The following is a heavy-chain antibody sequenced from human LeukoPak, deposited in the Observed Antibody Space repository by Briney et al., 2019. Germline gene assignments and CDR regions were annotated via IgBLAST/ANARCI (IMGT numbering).Heavy chain of an antibody. D-gene: IGHD6-13*01. CDR2: ISGSGGST. CDR1: GFTFSSYA. V-gene: IGHV3-23*01. Sequence: GGSLRLSCAASGFTFSSYAMSWVRQAPGKRLEWVSAISGSGGSTYYADSVKGRFTISRDNSKNTLYLQMNSLRAEDTAVYYCAKSSSRYYYYYGMDVWGKGTTVTVSS. CDR3: AKSSSRYYYYYGMDV. J-gene: IGHJ6*04.